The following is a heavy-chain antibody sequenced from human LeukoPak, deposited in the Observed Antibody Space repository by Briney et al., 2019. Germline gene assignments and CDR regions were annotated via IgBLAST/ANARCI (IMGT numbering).Heavy chain of an antibody. CDR2: ISSSSTI. D-gene: IGHD4-23*01. CDR1: GFTFSSYS. CDR3: ASKVTPGEFDY. V-gene: IGHV3-48*02. J-gene: IGHJ4*02. Sequence: GSLRLSCAASGFTFSSYSMNWVRQAPGKGLEWVSYISSSSTIYYADSVKGRFTISRDNAKNSLYLQMNSLRDEDTAVYYCASKVTPGEFDYWGQGTLVTVSS.